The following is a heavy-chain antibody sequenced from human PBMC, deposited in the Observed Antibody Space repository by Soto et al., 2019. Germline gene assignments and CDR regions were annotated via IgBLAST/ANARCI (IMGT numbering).Heavy chain of an antibody. CDR1: GFTFSSYS. CDR2: ISSSSSTI. J-gene: IGHJ6*03. V-gene: IGHV3-48*01. CDR3: ARAPLYDFWSGYYYYYYYMDV. D-gene: IGHD3-3*01. Sequence: GSLRLSCAASGFTFSSYSMNWVRQAPGKGLEWVSYISSSSSTIYYADSVKGRFTISRDNAKNSLYLQMNSLRAEDTAVYYCARAPLYDFWSGYYYYYYYMDVWGKGTTVTVSS.